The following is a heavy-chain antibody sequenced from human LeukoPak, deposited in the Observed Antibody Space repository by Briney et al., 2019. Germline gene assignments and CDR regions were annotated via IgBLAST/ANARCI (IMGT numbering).Heavy chain of an antibody. J-gene: IGHJ3*02. CDR2: INPSGGRT. CDR3: ARIRDGYNDAYDI. Sequence: GASVKVSCKTSGYTFTNYYMHWVRQAPGQGLEWMGIINPSGGRTSYAQKFQGRVTMTRDMSTSTVYMELSSLRSEDTAVYYCARIRDGYNDAYDIWGQGTMVTVSS. V-gene: IGHV1-46*01. D-gene: IGHD5-24*01. CDR1: GYTFTNYY.